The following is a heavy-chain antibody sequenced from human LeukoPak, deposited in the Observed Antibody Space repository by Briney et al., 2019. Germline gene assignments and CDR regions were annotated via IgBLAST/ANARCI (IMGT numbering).Heavy chain of an antibody. D-gene: IGHD2-2*02. J-gene: IGHJ6*02. V-gene: IGHV4-30-4*01. Sequence: TTETLCLTCTASGGSISSGAYYWSWIRQPPGQGLEWIGYIYYSGSTYYNPSLSSRVTISVDTSKNQFSLKLSSVTAADTAVYYCARDGVVPAAIRPYYYYYGMDDLGQGTTVTVSS. CDR3: ARDGVVPAAIRPYYYYYGMDD. CDR2: IYYSGST. CDR1: GGSISSGAYY.